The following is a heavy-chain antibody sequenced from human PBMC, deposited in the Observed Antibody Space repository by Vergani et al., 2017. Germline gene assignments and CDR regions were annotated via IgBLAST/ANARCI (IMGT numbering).Heavy chain of an antibody. CDR2: IRYDGSNK. CDR3: AKAGTKWGELYFDY. Sequence: QVQLVESGGGVVQPGGSLRLSCAASGFTFSSYGMHWVRQAPGKGLEWVAFIRYDGSNKYYADSVKGRFTISRDNSKNTLYLQMNSLRAEDTAVYYCAKAGTKWGELYFDYWGQGTLVTVSS. CDR1: GFTFSSYG. D-gene: IGHD1-14*01. J-gene: IGHJ4*02. V-gene: IGHV3-30*02.